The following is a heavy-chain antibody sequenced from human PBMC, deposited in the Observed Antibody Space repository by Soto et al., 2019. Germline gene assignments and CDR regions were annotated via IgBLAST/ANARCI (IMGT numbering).Heavy chain of an antibody. CDR1: GYTFTSYG. CDR3: ARDRSSGWYQDPAFDY. V-gene: IGHV1-18*01. CDR2: ISAYNGNT. Sequence: QVQLVQSGAEVKKPGASVKVSCKASGYTFTSYGISWVRQAPGQGLEWMGWISAYNGNTNYAQKLQGRVTMTTDTSTSTADMELRSLRSDDTAVYYCARDRSSGWYQDPAFDYWGQGTLVTVSS. D-gene: IGHD6-19*01. J-gene: IGHJ4*02.